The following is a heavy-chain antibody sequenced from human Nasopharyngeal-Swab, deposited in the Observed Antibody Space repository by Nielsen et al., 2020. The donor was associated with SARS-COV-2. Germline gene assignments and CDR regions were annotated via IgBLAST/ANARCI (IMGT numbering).Heavy chain of an antibody. V-gene: IGHV1-46*01. CDR2: INPSGGST. D-gene: IGHD3-3*01. Sequence: ASVKVSCKASGYTFTSYYMHWVRQAPGQGLEWMGIINPSGGSTSYAQKFQGRVTMTRDTSTSTVYTELSSLRSEDTAVYYCARGGESGYYTTTKISPDYWGQGTLVTVSS. J-gene: IGHJ4*02. CDR1: GYTFTSYY. CDR3: ARGGESGYYTTTKISPDY.